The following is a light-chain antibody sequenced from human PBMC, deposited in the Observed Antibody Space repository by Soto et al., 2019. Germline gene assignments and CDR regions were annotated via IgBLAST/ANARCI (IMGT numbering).Light chain of an antibody. CDR3: QQYNYWPPWT. CDR1: QSISNL. V-gene: IGKV1-5*01. CDR2: HAS. J-gene: IGKJ1*01. Sequence: DIQMTQSPSTLPASVGDRFTITCRASQSISNLLAWYQQKPGTAPKLLIYHASTLESGVPSRFSGSGSGTEFTLTISSLQSEDLAVYYCQQYNYWPPWTFGQGTKVDIK.